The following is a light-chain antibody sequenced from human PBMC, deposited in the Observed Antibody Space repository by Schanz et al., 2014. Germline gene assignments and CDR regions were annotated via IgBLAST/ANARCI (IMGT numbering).Light chain of an antibody. CDR1: QSISSW. CDR3: QQYTT. CDR2: DAS. Sequence: DIQMTQSPSTLSASVGDRVTLTCRASQSISSWLAWYQQKPGKAPKLLIYDASSLESGVPSRFSGSGSGTEFTLPISSLQPDDFATYYCQQYTTFGQGTKVEIK. V-gene: IGKV1-5*01. J-gene: IGKJ1*01.